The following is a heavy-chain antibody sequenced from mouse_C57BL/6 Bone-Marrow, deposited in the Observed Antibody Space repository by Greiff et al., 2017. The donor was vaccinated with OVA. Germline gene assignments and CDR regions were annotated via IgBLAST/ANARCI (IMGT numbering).Heavy chain of an antibody. CDR2: IDPENGDT. CDR1: GFNIKDDY. V-gene: IGHV14-4*01. CDR3: TRWDDYDTWFAY. D-gene: IGHD2-4*01. J-gene: IGHJ3*01. Sequence: LVESGAELVRPGASVKLSCTASGFNIKDDYMHWVKQRPEQGLEWIGWIDPENGDTEYASKFQGKATITADTSSNTAYLQLSSLTSEDTAVYYCTRWDDYDTWFAYWGQGTLVTVSA.